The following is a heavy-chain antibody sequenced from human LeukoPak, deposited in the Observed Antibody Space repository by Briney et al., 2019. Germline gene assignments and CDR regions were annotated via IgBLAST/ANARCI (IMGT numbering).Heavy chain of an antibody. CDR2: IKQDGSEK. CDR3: ARAPYSSGWYYWFDP. D-gene: IGHD6-19*01. J-gene: IGHJ5*02. CDR1: GFTFSSYW. Sequence: GGSLRLSCAASGFTFSSYWMSWVRQAPGKGLEWVANIKQDGSEKYYVDSVKGRFTISRDNAKNSLYLQMDSLRAEDTAAYYCARAPYSSGWYYWFDPWGQGTLVTVSS. V-gene: IGHV3-7*01.